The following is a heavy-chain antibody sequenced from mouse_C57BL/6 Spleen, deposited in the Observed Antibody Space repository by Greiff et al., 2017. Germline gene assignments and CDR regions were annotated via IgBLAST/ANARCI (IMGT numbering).Heavy chain of an antibody. V-gene: IGHV1-5*01. CDR3: TRGIYDYDEAWFAY. J-gene: IGHJ3*01. CDR1: GYTFTSYW. CDR2: IYPGNSDT. Sequence: EVQLVESGTVLARPGASVKMSCKTSGYTFTSYWMHWVKQRSGQGLEWIGAIYPGNSDTSYNQKFKGKAKLTAVTSASTAYMELSSLTNEDSAVYYCTRGIYDYDEAWFAYWGQGTLVTVSA. D-gene: IGHD2-4*01.